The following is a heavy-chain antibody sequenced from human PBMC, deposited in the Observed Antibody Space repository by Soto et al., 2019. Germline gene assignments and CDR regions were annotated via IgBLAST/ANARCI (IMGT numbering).Heavy chain of an antibody. V-gene: IGHV1-2*04. CDR3: ARDRQDCSSTSCYSDAFDI. J-gene: IGHJ3*02. D-gene: IGHD2-2*01. Sequence: ASVKVSCKASGYTFTGYYMHWVRQAPGQGLEWMGWINPNSGGTNYAQKFQGWVTMTRDTSISTAYMELRRLRSDDTAVYYCARDRQDCSSTSCYSDAFDIWGQGTMVTVSS. CDR1: GYTFTGYY. CDR2: INPNSGGT.